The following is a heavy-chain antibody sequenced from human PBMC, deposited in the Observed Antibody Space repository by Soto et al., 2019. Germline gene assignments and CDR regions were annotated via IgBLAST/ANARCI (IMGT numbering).Heavy chain of an antibody. CDR2: ISSSSSYI. V-gene: IGHV3-21*01. D-gene: IGHD3-22*01. CDR3: ARDLDYDDSSGGSFGLDC. Sequence: GGSLIHSYAASGFTFSSYSMNWVRQAPGNGLEWVSSISSSSSYIYYADSVKGRFTISRDNAKKSLYLQMNSLRAEDTAVYYCARDLDYDDSSGGSFGLDCWGQGTKVSVSS. CDR1: GFTFSSYS. J-gene: IGHJ6*02.